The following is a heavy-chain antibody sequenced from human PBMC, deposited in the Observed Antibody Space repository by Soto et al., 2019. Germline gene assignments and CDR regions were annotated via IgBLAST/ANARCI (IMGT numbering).Heavy chain of an antibody. V-gene: IGHV4-31*03. CDR2: IYYSGST. CDR1: GGSISSGGYY. J-gene: IGHJ6*02. Sequence: QVQLQESGPGLVKPSQTLSLTCTVSGGSISSGGYYWSWIRQHPGKGLEWIGYIYYSGSTYYNPSLKSRVTISVDTCKNPCSLKLSSGTAADTAVYYWARDQGCRRIAAAGTLDRAWARGGMDVWGQGTTVTVSS. D-gene: IGHD6-13*01. CDR3: ARDQGCRRIAAAGTLDRAWARGGMDV.